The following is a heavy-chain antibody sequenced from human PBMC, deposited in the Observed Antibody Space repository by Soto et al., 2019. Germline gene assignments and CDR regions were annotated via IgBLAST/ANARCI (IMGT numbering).Heavy chain of an antibody. CDR1: GGSISSYY. V-gene: IGHV4-59*08. CDR2: IYYSGST. J-gene: IGHJ4*02. Sequence: ASETLSLTYTVSGGSISSYYWSWIRQPPGKGLEWIGYIYYSGSTNYNPSIKSRVTISVDTSKNQFSLKLSSVTAADTAVYYCASYGDYVGYWGQGTLVTVSS. D-gene: IGHD4-17*01. CDR3: ASYGDYVGY.